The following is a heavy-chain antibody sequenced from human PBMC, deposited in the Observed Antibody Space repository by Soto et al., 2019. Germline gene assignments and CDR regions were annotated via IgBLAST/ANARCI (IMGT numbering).Heavy chain of an antibody. V-gene: IGHV3-33*06. Sequence: PGGSLRLSCAASGFSFSSYGMHWVRQAPGKGLEWVAVIWHDGSKKYYADSVKGRLIISRDNSKNTLYVQINSLRAEDTAVYFCAKDAIFEMITAGNPRMDVWGQGTTVTVSS. D-gene: IGHD3-16*01. CDR3: AKDAIFEMITAGNPRMDV. CDR2: IWHDGSKK. J-gene: IGHJ6*02. CDR1: GFSFSSYG.